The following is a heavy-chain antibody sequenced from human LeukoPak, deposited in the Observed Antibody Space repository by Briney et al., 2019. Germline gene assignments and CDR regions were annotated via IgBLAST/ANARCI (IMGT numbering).Heavy chain of an antibody. D-gene: IGHD3-22*01. J-gene: IGHJ4*02. V-gene: IGHV1-69*06. CDR1: GGTFSSYA. Sequence: WASVKVSCKASGGTFSSYAINWVRQPPGQGLEWMGGIMPIFGTANYAEKFQGRVTITADKSTSTAYMELSSLRSEDTAVYYCARTHYYDSRYFDYWGQGTLVTVSS. CDR3: ARTHYYDSRYFDY. CDR2: IMPIFGTA.